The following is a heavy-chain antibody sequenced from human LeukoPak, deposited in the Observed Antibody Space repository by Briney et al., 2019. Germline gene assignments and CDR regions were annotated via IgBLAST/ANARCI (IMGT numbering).Heavy chain of an antibody. V-gene: IGHV3-30-3*01. CDR1: GFTFNSYA. D-gene: IGHD3-3*01. J-gene: IGHJ3*02. CDR3: ARDRLFAIYSKGSHDAFDI. Sequence: GRSLTLSCAASGFTFNSYAMDWDRQVPGKGLDWVAVISYDGSNKYYAVSVKGRFTISRDNSKNTLYLQMNSLRAEDTAVYYCARDRLFAIYSKGSHDAFDIWDQGTMVTVSS. CDR2: ISYDGSNK.